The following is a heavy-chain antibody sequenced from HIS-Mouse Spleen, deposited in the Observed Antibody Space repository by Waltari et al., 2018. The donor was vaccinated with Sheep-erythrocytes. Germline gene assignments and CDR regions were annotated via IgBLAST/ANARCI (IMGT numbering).Heavy chain of an antibody. CDR3: ARALANWGSSFDY. D-gene: IGHD7-27*01. V-gene: IGHV4-30-4*01. CDR2: IYYSGST. J-gene: IGHJ4*02. Sequence: QVQLQESGPGLVKPSQTLSLTCTVSGGSISSGYYYWSWIRQPPGKGLEWIGYIYYSGSTYYNPSLKRRVTISVDTSKNQFSLKLSSVTAADTAVYYCARALANWGSSFDYWGQGTLVTVSS. CDR1: GGSISSGYYY.